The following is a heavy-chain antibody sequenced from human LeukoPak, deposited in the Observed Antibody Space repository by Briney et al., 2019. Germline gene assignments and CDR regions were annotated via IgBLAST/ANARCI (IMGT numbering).Heavy chain of an antibody. CDR3: ASRTNYYDSSGRDYYYYMDV. CDR2: IYHSGST. CDR1: DYSISSGYY. Sequence: SETLSLTCTISDYSISSGYYWGWIRQPPGKGLEWIGSIYHSGSTYYNPSLKSRVTISADTSKNQFSLKLTSVTAADTALYYCASRTNYYDSSGRDYYYYMDVWGKGTTVTVSS. D-gene: IGHD3-22*01. J-gene: IGHJ6*03. V-gene: IGHV4-38-2*02.